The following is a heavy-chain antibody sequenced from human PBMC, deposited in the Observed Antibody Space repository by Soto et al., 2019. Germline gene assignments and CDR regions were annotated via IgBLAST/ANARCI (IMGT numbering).Heavy chain of an antibody. CDR3: ARDKEYSSSETFNFDY. Sequence: QVQLVQSGAEVKKPGSSVKVSCKASGGTFNSYAISWVRQAPGQGLEWMGGIIPIFGTANYAQKFQGRVTITADESTSTAYMELSSLRSEDTAVYYCARDKEYSSSETFNFDYWGQGTLVTVSS. CDR1: GGTFNSYA. V-gene: IGHV1-69*01. CDR2: IIPIFGTA. J-gene: IGHJ4*02. D-gene: IGHD6-6*01.